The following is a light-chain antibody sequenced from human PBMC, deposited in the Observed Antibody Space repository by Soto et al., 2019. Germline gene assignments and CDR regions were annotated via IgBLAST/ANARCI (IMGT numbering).Light chain of an antibody. CDR3: QQYGSSLLT. CDR2: GAS. V-gene: IGKV3-20*01. J-gene: IGKJ1*01. Sequence: EIVLTQSPGTLSLSPGERATLSCRASQSVSSSYLAWYQQKPGQAPRLVLYGASSRATGIPDRFSGTGSGTDFSRTISRLEPEDFAVYYCQQYGSSLLTFGQGTKVELK. CDR1: QSVSSSY.